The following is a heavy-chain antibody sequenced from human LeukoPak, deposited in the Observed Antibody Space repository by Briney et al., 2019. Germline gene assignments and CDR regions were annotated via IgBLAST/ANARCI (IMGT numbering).Heavy chain of an antibody. CDR2: IYHSGST. CDR1: GYSISSVYY. J-gene: IGHJ4*02. CDR3: ERLSGDPVRNHIYPSDY. Sequence: SETLSLTGVVSGYSISSVYYLGWVRQPPGEELEWIENIYHSGSTYKNPSLKSRVTISLDTSKNHFPLKLTPATAADTAIHYCERLSGDPVRNHIYPSDYWGQGTLVTVSS. V-gene: IGHV4-38-2*01. D-gene: IGHD6-25*01.